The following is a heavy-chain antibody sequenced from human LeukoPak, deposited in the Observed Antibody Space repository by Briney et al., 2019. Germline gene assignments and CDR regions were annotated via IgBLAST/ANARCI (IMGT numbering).Heavy chain of an antibody. CDR2: IYSSGST. J-gene: IGHJ6*03. V-gene: IGHV4-59*01. Sequence: SETLSLTCTVSGGSINYYYWSWIRQPPGKGLEYIGYIYSSGSTNYNPSLKSRVTISVDTSKNQFSLNLSAVTAADTAVYYCVRHLRHYYMDVWGKGTTVTVSS. CDR1: GGSINYYY. CDR3: VRHLRHYYMDV.